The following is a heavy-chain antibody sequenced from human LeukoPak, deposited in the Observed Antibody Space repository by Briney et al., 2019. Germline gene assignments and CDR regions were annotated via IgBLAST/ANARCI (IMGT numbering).Heavy chain of an antibody. J-gene: IGHJ6*02. V-gene: IGHV1-18*01. CDR1: GYTFTSYG. Sequence: ASVKVSCKASGYTFTSYGISWVRQAPGQGLEWMGWISTYNGNTNYAQKLQGRVTMTTDTSTNTAYMELRSLRSDDTAVYYCARDNSYDYDFWSGLGYYYYYGMDVWGQGTTVTVSS. CDR2: ISTYNGNT. D-gene: IGHD3-3*01. CDR3: ARDNSYDYDFWSGLGYYYYYGMDV.